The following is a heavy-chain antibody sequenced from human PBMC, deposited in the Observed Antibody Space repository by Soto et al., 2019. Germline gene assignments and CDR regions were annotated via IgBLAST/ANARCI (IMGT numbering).Heavy chain of an antibody. V-gene: IGHV3-23*01. CDR2: ISGSGGST. Sequence: GSLRLSCAASGFTFSSYAMSWVRQAPGKGLEWVSAISGSGGSTYYADSVKGRFTISRDNSKNTLYLQMNSLRAEDTAVYYCAKEQYSSGWYVGDAFDIWGQGTMVTVSS. CDR3: AKEQYSSGWYVGDAFDI. CDR1: GFTFSSYA. D-gene: IGHD6-19*01. J-gene: IGHJ3*02.